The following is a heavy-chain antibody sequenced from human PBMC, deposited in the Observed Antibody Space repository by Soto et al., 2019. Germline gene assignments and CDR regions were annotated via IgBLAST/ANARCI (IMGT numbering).Heavy chain of an antibody. CDR2: ISGSGFKK. V-gene: IGHV3-23*01. CDR1: GFTFENFG. Sequence: GGSLRLSCAASGFTFENFGMSWVRQAPGKGLEWISSISGSGFKKYYAGSVKGRFSISRDNSKTTVYLELNNLSAEDTAVYHCAKNQGVELVPLATVDWFDPWRQGSVVTVSS. CDR3: AKNQGVELVPLATVDWFDP. J-gene: IGHJ5*02. D-gene: IGHD1-26*01.